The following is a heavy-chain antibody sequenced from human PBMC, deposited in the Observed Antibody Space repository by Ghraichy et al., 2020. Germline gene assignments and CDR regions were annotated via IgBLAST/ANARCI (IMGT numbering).Heavy chain of an antibody. CDR3: ARHLRGGDEIYYYGMDV. CDR2: IYYSGST. CDR1: GGSLSSSSYY. J-gene: IGHJ6*02. D-gene: IGHD3-16*01. V-gene: IGHV4-39*01. Sequence: SETLSLTCTVSGGSLSSSSYYWGWIRQPPGKGLEWIGSIYYSGSTYYNPSLKSRVTISVDTSKNQFSLKLSSVTAADTAVYYCARHLRGGDEIYYYGMDVWGQGTTVTVSS.